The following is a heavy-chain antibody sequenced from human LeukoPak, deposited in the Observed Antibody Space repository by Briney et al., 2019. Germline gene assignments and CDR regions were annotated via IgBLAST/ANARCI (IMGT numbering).Heavy chain of an antibody. CDR3: ARGYSSGWYPEDFDY. Sequence: GASVKVSCKASGYTFTGYYMHWVRQAPGQGLEWMGWINPNSGGTNYAQKFQGRVTMTRDTSISTAYMELSRLRSDDTAVYYCARGYSSGWYPEDFDYWGQGTLVTVSS. CDR2: INPNSGGT. CDR1: GYTFTGYY. J-gene: IGHJ4*02. V-gene: IGHV1-2*02. D-gene: IGHD6-19*01.